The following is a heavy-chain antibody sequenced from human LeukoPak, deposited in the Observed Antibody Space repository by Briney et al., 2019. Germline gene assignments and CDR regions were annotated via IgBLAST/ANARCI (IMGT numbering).Heavy chain of an antibody. CDR3: ARDQRITIFGVVSYNWSDP. CDR1: GFTFSSYA. D-gene: IGHD3-3*01. CDR2: ISYDGSNK. V-gene: IGHV3-30-3*01. J-gene: IGHJ5*02. Sequence: PGRSLRLSCAASGFTFSSYAMHWVRQAPGKGLEWVAVISYDGSNKYYADSVKGRFTISRDNSKNTLYLQMNSLRAEDTAVYYCARDQRITIFGVVSYNWSDPCGQGTLVTVSS.